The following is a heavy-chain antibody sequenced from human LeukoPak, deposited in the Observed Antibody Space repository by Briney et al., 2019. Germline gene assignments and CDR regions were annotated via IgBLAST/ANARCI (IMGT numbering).Heavy chain of an antibody. CDR2: IYYSGST. CDR1: GGSISSSSYY. CDR3: ARSYDSSGYSVYYFDY. J-gene: IGHJ4*02. Sequence: SETLSLTCTVSGGSISSSSYYWGWIRQPPGKGLEWIGSIYYSGSTYYNPSLKSRVSISVDTSNNQFSLKLSSVTAADTAVYYCARSYDSSGYSVYYFDYWGQGTLVTVSS. D-gene: IGHD3-22*01. V-gene: IGHV4-39*07.